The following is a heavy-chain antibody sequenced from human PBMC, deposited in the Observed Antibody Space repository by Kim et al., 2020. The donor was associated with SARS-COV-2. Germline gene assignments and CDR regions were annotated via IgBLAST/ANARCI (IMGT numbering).Heavy chain of an antibody. Sequence: GGSLRLSCAASGFTFSSYAMSWVRQAPGKGLEWVSAISGSGGSTYYADSVKGRFTISRDNSKNTLYLQMNSLRAEDTAVYYCAIRRDGYNKNFDYWGQGTLVTVSS. D-gene: IGHD5-12*01. J-gene: IGHJ4*02. V-gene: IGHV3-23*01. CDR1: GFTFSSYA. CDR2: ISGSGGST. CDR3: AIRRDGYNKNFDY.